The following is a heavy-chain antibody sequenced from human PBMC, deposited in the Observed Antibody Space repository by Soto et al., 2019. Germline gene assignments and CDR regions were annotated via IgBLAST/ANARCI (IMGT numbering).Heavy chain of an antibody. CDR3: AKDGETVVGILAYFDY. CDR1: GFTFSSYG. Sequence: QVQLVESGGGVVQPGRSLRLSCAASGFTFSSYGMHWVRQAPGKGLEWVAVISYDGSNKYYADSVKGRFTISRDNSKNTLDLQMNSLRAEDTAVYYCAKDGETVVGILAYFDYWGQGTLVTVSS. J-gene: IGHJ4*02. CDR2: ISYDGSNK. V-gene: IGHV3-30*18. D-gene: IGHD6-19*01.